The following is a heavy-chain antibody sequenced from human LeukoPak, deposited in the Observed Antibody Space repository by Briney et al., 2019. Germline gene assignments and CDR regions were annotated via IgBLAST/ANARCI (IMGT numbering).Heavy chain of an antibody. J-gene: IGHJ6*03. CDR3: ARDRGYDSGSYYGRYYYYMDV. CDR1: GYTFTSYG. D-gene: IGHD3-10*01. Sequence: ASVKVSCKASGYTFTSYGISWVRQAPGQGLEWMGWISAYNGNTNYAQKLQCRVTITADESTSTAYMELSSLRSEDTAVYYCARDRGYDSGSYYGRYYYYMDVWGKGTTVTISS. V-gene: IGHV1-18*01. CDR2: ISAYNGNT.